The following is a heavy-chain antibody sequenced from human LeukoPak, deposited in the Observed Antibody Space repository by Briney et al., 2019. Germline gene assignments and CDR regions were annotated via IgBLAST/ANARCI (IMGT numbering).Heavy chain of an antibody. J-gene: IGHJ3*02. Sequence: GSLRLSCAASGFIFSYYVMNWVRQAPGKGLEWVSSISGNGDYIFYADSMKGRFSISRDNAKNSLYLQMNSLRAEDTAVYYCTRWRLGEARAFDIWGQGTMVTVSS. CDR2: ISGNGDYI. V-gene: IGHV3-21*01. D-gene: IGHD2-21*01. CDR1: GFIFSYYV. CDR3: TRWRLGEARAFDI.